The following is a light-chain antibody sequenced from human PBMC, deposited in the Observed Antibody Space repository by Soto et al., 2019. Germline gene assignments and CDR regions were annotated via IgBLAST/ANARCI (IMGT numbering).Light chain of an antibody. CDR1: SSNIGSNY. Sequence: QSVLTQPPSASGTPGQRVTISCSGSSSNIGSNYVYWYQQLPGTGPKLLIYRNNQRPSGVPDRFSGSKSGTSASLAISGLRSEDEADYYCAAWDDSLSGPVFGGGTKLTVL. V-gene: IGLV1-47*01. CDR2: RNN. J-gene: IGLJ2*01. CDR3: AAWDDSLSGPV.